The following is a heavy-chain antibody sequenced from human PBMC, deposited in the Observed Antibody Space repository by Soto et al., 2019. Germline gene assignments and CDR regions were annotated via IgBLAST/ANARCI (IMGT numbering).Heavy chain of an antibody. V-gene: IGHV3-30*18. CDR1: GFTFSSYG. CDR3: AKERLGSDLEQYGDYELDRYYYYGMDV. J-gene: IGHJ6*02. D-gene: IGHD4-17*01. Sequence: GGSLRLSCAASGFTFSSYGMHWVRQAPGKGLEWVAVISYDGSNKYYADSVKGRFTISRDNSKNTLYLQMNSLRAEDKAVYYCAKERLGSDLEQYGDYELDRYYYYGMDVWGQGTTVTVSS. CDR2: ISYDGSNK.